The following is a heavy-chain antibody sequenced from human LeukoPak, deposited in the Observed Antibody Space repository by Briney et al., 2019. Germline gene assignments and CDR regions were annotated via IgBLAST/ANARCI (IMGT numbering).Heavy chain of an antibody. J-gene: IGHJ6*02. CDR3: ARGPARVVVIRDYYYGMDV. CDR1: GGSFSGYY. CDR2: INHSGST. Sequence: SETLSLTCAVYGGSFSGYYWSWIRQPPGKGLEWIGEINHSGSTNYNPSLKSRVTISVDTSKNQFSLKLSSVTAADTAVYHCARGPARVVVIRDYYYGMDVWGQGTTVTVSS. D-gene: IGHD3-22*01. V-gene: IGHV4-34*01.